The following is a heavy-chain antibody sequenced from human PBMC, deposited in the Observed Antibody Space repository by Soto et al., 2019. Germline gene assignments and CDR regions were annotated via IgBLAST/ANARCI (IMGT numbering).Heavy chain of an antibody. D-gene: IGHD6-19*01. J-gene: IGHJ5*02. CDR3: ARDPDSSGWYNWFDP. CDR2: INSVGTST. CDR1: GFTFSSYW. Sequence: GGSLRLSCAASGFTFSSYWMHWVRQAPGKGLVWVSRINSVGTSTSYADSVKGRFTISRDNAKNTLYLQMNSLRAEDTAVYYCARDPDSSGWYNWFDPWGQGTLVTVSS. V-gene: IGHV3-74*01.